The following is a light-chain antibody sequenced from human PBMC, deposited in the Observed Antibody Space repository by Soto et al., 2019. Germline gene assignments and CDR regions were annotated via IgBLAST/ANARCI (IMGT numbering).Light chain of an antibody. Sequence: EIVLTQSPGTLSLSPGERATLSCRASQSVNNNYLAWHQQKPGQAPRLLIRGASSRATGIPDRFSGSGSGTDFNLTISRLEPEDFAVYYCLQYGSSPYTFGQGTKLEIK. V-gene: IGKV3-20*01. J-gene: IGKJ2*01. CDR2: GAS. CDR1: QSVNNNY. CDR3: LQYGSSPYT.